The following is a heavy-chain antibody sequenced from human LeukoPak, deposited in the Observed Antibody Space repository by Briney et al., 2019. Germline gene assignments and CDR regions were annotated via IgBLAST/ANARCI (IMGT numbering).Heavy chain of an antibody. D-gene: IGHD3-10*01. CDR2: INPSGGST. CDR3: ARGLGVSYYYYYGMDV. J-gene: IGHJ6*02. CDR1: GYTFTSYY. V-gene: IGHV1-46*01. Sequence: GASVKVSCKASGYTFTSYYMHWVRQAPGQGLEWMGIINPSGGSTSYAQKFQGRVTMTRDTSTSTAYMELSSLRSEDTAVYYCARGLGVSYYYYYGMDVWGQGTTVTVSS.